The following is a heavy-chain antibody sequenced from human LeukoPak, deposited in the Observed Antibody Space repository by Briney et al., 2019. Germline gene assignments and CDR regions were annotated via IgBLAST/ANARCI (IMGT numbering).Heavy chain of an antibody. V-gene: IGHV1-2*02. Sequence: PVASVKVSCKASGYTFTGYYMHWVRQAPGQGLEWMGWINPNSGGTNYAQKFQGRVTMTRDTSISTAYMELSRLRSDDTAVYYCARVGGEPYGWGAYNWFDPWGQGTLVTVSS. D-gene: IGHD3-16*01. CDR3: ARVGGEPYGWGAYNWFDP. J-gene: IGHJ5*02. CDR1: GYTFTGYY. CDR2: INPNSGGT.